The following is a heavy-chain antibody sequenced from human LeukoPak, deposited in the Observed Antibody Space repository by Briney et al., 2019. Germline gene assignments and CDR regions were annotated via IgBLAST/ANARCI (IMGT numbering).Heavy chain of an antibody. Sequence: GGSLRLSCVDSGFTFTNAWMSWVRQAPGKGLEWIGRIKSKTDGETTNYAEPVRGRFTISRDDSKSAVYLQMNSLKIEDTAVYYCTTDLGTYYHGSQRLIPIDYWGQGALVTVSS. CDR3: TTDLGTYYHGSQRLIPIDY. CDR2: IKSKTDGETT. D-gene: IGHD3-10*01. J-gene: IGHJ4*02. V-gene: IGHV3-15*01. CDR1: GFTFTNAW.